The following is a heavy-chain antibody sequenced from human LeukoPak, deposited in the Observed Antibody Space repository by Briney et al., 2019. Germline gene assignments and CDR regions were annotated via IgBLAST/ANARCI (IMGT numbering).Heavy chain of an antibody. CDR2: INAGGGSK. CDR3: AKGQSFGSSWLDY. J-gene: IGHJ4*02. D-gene: IGHD6-13*01. Sequence: PGGSLRLSCAASGFTFTTYAMTWVRQAPGKGLEWVSAINAGGGSKYYADSVRGRFSISRDISENTLYLQMNGLRAEDTAVYYCAKGQSFGSSWLDYWGQGTLVTVSS. CDR1: GFTFTTYA. V-gene: IGHV3-23*01.